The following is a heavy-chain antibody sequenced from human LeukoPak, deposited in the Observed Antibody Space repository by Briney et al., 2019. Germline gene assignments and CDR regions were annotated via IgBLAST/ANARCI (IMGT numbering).Heavy chain of an antibody. Sequence: GGSLRLSCVASGFTFSSYWMTWVRQAPGKGLEWLANIKEDGSIQYFLDSVRGRFTISRDNAKTSVYLQLNSLRADDTAVYYCARDVWTGVAVSDYWGQGTLVTVSS. V-gene: IGHV3-7*01. CDR2: IKEDGSIQ. D-gene: IGHD6-19*01. CDR3: ARDVWTGVAVSDY. CDR1: GFTFSSYW. J-gene: IGHJ4*02.